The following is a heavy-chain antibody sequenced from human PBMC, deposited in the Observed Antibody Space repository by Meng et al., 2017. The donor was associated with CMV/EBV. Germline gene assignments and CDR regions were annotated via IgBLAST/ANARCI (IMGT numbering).Heavy chain of an antibody. D-gene: IGHD2-2*01. CDR1: GFTFSSYW. J-gene: IGHJ6*02. Sequence: GGSLRLSCAASGFTFSSYWMSWVRQAPGKGLEWVANIKQDGSEKYYVDSVKGRFTISRDNAKNSLYLQMNSLRAEDTAVYYCARGDVPAPPFPYHYGMDVWGQGTTVTVSS. CDR2: IKQDGSEK. CDR3: ARGDVPAPPFPYHYGMDV. V-gene: IGHV3-7*01.